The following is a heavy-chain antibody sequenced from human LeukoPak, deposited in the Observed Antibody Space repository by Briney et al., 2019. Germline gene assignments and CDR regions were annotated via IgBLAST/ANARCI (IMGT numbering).Heavy chain of an antibody. V-gene: IGHV3-74*01. CDR3: ARGYGSSRGWY. CDR1: GFTFSSYW. Sequence: GGSLRLSCAASGFTFSSYWMHWVRQAPGKGLVWVSRINSDGSSTSYADSVKGRFTISRDNAKNTLYLQMNSLRAEDTAVYYCARGYGSSRGWYWGQGTLVTVTS. J-gene: IGHJ4*02. D-gene: IGHD6-6*01. CDR2: INSDGSST.